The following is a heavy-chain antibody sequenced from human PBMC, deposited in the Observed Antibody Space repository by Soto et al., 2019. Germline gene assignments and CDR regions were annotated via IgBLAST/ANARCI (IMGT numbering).Heavy chain of an antibody. Sequence: SETLSLTCGVSGGSLSGATYAWNWIRQPPGKGLEWIGYIFPSGTTYYNPSLKSRVTISIDVSKNQFSLSLRSLTAADTAVYYCARSREFDYWSQGTLVTVSS. CDR3: ARSREFDY. J-gene: IGHJ4*02. CDR2: IFPSGTT. V-gene: IGHV4-30-2*01. CDR1: GGSLSGATYA.